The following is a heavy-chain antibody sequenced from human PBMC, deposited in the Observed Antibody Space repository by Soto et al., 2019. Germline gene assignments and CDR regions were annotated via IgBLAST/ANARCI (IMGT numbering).Heavy chain of an antibody. CDR2: IWYDGSNK. D-gene: IGHD6-19*01. CDR3: ARDRGPLGIAVAGTFDY. Sequence: PGGSLRLSCAASGFTFSSYGMHWVRQAPGKGLEWVAVIWYDGSNKYYADSVKGRFTISRDNSKNTLYLQMNSLRAEDTAVYYCARDRGPLGIAVAGTFDYWGQGTLVTVSS. CDR1: GFTFSSYG. V-gene: IGHV3-33*01. J-gene: IGHJ4*02.